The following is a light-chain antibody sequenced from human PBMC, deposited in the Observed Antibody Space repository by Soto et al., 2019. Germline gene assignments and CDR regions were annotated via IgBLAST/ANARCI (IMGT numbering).Light chain of an antibody. CDR1: EDISTW. Sequence: DIQMTQSPSSVSASAGDRVTITCLSSEDISTWLAWYQQKPGKAPKLLIYAASSLQSGVPSRFSGSGSGTDFTLTISSLQPEDFATYYCQHADSFPLITFGQGTRLEI. CDR2: AAS. CDR3: QHADSFPLIT. V-gene: IGKV1-12*01. J-gene: IGKJ5*01.